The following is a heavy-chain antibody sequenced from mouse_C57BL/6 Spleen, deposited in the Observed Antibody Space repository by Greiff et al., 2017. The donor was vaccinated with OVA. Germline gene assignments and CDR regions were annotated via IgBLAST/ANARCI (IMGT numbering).Heavy chain of an antibody. D-gene: IGHD3-1*01. CDR3: ARTPTAPLYAMDY. Sequence: VQLQQSGPELVKPGASVKISCKASGYAFSSSWMNWVKQRPGKGLEWIGRIYPGDGDTNYNGKVKGKATLTADKSSSTAYMQLSSLTSEDSAVYFCARTPTAPLYAMDYWGQGTSVTVSS. CDR2: IYPGDGDT. CDR1: GYAFSSSW. J-gene: IGHJ4*01. V-gene: IGHV1-82*01.